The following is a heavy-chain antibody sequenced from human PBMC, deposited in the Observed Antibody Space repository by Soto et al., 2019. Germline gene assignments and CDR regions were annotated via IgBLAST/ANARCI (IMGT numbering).Heavy chain of an antibody. CDR1: GGSISSGTYY. CDR3: ARGRGSYYNHFDY. Sequence: QVQLQESGPGLVKPSQTLSLTCTVSGGSISSGTYYWSWIRQHPGKGLEWIGYIYYSGSTYYNPSLKSRVTISVDTSKNQFSLNLSSVTAADTAVYYCARGRGSYYNHFDYWGQGTLVTVSS. CDR2: IYYSGST. J-gene: IGHJ4*02. D-gene: IGHD3-10*01. V-gene: IGHV4-31*03.